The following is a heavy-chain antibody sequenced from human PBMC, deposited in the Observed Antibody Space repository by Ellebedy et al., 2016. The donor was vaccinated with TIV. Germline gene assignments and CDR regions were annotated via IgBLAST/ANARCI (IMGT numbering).Heavy chain of an antibody. CDR1: GFTFSDYY. CDR2: ISPSGSTI. CDR3: ASHLPGIAAPIDY. Sequence: GGSLRLSCAASGFTFSDYYMSWIRQAPGKGLEWISYISPSGSTIYYADSVKGRFTISRYNAKNSLYLQMNSLRAEDTAVYYCASHLPGIAAPIDYWGQGTLVTVSS. V-gene: IGHV3-11*01. D-gene: IGHD6-13*01. J-gene: IGHJ4*02.